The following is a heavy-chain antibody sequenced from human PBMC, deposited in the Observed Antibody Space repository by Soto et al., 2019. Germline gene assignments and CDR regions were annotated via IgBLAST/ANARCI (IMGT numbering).Heavy chain of an antibody. J-gene: IGHJ6*02. CDR3: ARDPLVVVVPAAIGGDYYYGMDV. V-gene: IGHV1-18*04. CDR1: GYTFTSYG. CDR2: ISAYNGNT. Sequence: SVKVSCKASGYTFTSYGISWVRQAPGQGLEWMGWISAYNGNTNYAQKLQGRVTMTTDTSTSTAYMELRSLRSDYTAVYYCARDPLVVVVPAAIGGDYYYGMDVWGQGTTVTVSS. D-gene: IGHD2-2*02.